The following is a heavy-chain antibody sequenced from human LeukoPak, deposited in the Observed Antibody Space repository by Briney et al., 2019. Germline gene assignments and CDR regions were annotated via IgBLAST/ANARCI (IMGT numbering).Heavy chain of an antibody. Sequence: SETLSLTCTVSGGSISSYYWSWIRQPPGKGLEWIGYIYYSGSTNYNPSLKSRVTISVDTSKNQFSLKLSSVTAADTAVYYCATYDDSRGNSFHIWGQGTMVTVSS. CDR1: GGSISSYY. V-gene: IGHV4-59*01. J-gene: IGHJ3*02. CDR2: IYYSGST. CDR3: ATYDDSRGNSFHI. D-gene: IGHD4-17*01.